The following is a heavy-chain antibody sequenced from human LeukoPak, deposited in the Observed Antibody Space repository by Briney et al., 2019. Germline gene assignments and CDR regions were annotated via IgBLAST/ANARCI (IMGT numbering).Heavy chain of an antibody. D-gene: IGHD3-22*01. Sequence: SETLSLTCAVYGGSFSGYYWSWIRQPPGKGLEWIGEINHSGSTNYNPSLKSRVTISADTSKNQFSLKLSSVTAADTAVYYCATTFGRTYYYDSSGIGNWGQGTLVTVSS. CDR3: ATTFGRTYYYDSSGIGN. J-gene: IGHJ4*02. CDR1: GGSFSGYY. CDR2: INHSGST. V-gene: IGHV4-34*01.